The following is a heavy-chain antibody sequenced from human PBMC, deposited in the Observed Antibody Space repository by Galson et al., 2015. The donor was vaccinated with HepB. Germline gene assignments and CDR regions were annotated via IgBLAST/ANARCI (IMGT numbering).Heavy chain of an antibody. CDR2: THYRSKWYN. CDR1: GDSVSSNSAA. V-gene: IGHV6-1*01. CDR3: TRGDLEMTY. J-gene: IGHJ4*02. Sequence: CAISGDSVSSNSAAWNWIRQSPSRGLEWLGRTHYRSKWYNNYAVSVKSRITINPDTTKNQFSLQLNSVTPEDTAVYYCTRGDLEMTYWGQGTLVTVSS. D-gene: IGHD1-1*01.